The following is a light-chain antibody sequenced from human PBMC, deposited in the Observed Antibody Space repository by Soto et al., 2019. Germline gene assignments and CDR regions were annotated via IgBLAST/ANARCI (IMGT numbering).Light chain of an antibody. Sequence: IVMTQTPLSLSVTPGQPASISCKSSQGLLHSDGKTYLYWFLQKPGQPPQLLMYGVSNRFSGVPDRFSGSGSGTDFTLTISSLQPEDSATYYCQQSYSTLFTFGPGTKVDIK. CDR3: QQSYSTLFT. CDR1: QGLLHSDGKTY. J-gene: IGKJ3*01. V-gene: IGKV2D-29*01. CDR2: GVS.